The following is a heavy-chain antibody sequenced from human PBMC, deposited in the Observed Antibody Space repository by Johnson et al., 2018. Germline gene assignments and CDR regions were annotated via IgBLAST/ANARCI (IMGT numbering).Heavy chain of an antibody. CDR2: IWHDGTEK. Sequence: QVQLVQSGGGVVQPGRSLRLSCVTSGFTFSSYCMHWVRQAPGKGLEWVAHIWHDGTEKDYADSVKGRFTISRDNSKNTLYLQMKSLRAEDTAVYFCARDRVEQWLGKNGMDVWGQGTTVIVSS. V-gene: IGHV3-33*01. CDR3: ARDRVEQWLGKNGMDV. CDR1: GFTFSSYC. J-gene: IGHJ6*02. D-gene: IGHD6-19*01.